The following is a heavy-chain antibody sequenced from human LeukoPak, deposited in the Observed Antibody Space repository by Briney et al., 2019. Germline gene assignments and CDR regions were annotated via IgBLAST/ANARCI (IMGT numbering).Heavy chain of an antibody. J-gene: IGHJ4*02. V-gene: IGHV3-23*01. CDR3: AKDRVAPTYYDILTGYYSGQYFDY. CDR1: GFTFNNYA. CDR2: ISGSGDST. D-gene: IGHD3-9*01. Sequence: GGSLRLSCAPSGFTFNNYAMNWVRQAPGKGLEWVSIISGSGDSTIYADSVKGRFTISRDNSKNTLYLQMNSLRAEDTAVYYCAKDRVAPTYYDILTGYYSGQYFDYWGQGTLVTVSS.